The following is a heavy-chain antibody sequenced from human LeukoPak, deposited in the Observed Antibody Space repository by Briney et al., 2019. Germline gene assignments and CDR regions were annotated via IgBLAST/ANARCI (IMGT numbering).Heavy chain of an antibody. CDR2: IYYSGST. J-gene: IGHJ5*02. Sequence: SETLSLTCTVSGGSISSYYWSWIRQPPGKGLEWIGYIYYSGSTNYNPSLKSRVTISVDTSKNQFSLKLSSVTAADTAVYYCARGYCSGGSCYSWRGLPFDPWGQGTLVTVSS. CDR3: ARGYCSGGSCYSWRGLPFDP. CDR1: GGSISSYY. V-gene: IGHV4-59*01. D-gene: IGHD2-15*01.